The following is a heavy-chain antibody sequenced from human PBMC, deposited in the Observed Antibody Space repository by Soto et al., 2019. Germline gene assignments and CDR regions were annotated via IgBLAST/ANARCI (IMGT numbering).Heavy chain of an antibody. J-gene: IGHJ4*02. CDR2: INKSGGST. CDR3: TKDPPTTGTTFDY. Sequence: GGSLRLSCAASGFTFSSFAMSWVRQAPGKGLEWVSTINKSGGSTYYADSVKGRFTISRENSKNMLFLQINGLRAEDTAVYYCTKDPPTTGTTFDYWGRGTLVTVSS. D-gene: IGHD1-1*01. CDR1: GFTFSSFA. V-gene: IGHV3-23*01.